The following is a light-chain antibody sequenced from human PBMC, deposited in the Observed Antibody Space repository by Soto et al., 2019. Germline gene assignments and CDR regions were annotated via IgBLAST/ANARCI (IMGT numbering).Light chain of an antibody. CDR1: QSVADN. V-gene: IGKV3-15*01. CDR3: QQYNNWPIT. J-gene: IGKJ5*01. CDR2: GAS. Sequence: EVVMTQSPATLSVSPGERVTLACRSSQSVADNLAWFQQKPGQGPRLLIYGASTRATGIPARFSGSGSGTEFTLTISSLQSEDLAVYYCQQYNNWPITFGQGTRLEI.